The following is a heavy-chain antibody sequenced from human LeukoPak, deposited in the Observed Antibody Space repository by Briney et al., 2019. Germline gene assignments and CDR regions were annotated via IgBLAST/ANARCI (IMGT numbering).Heavy chain of an antibody. CDR3: ARAGGGPDQAEFDL. Sequence: SETLSLTCAVSNYSINTDDFWGWIRQPPGKGLEWIANIHHGGNTNYNPSFKSRVTISVDTSKNQFSRKLTSVTAAHTAVYYCARAGGGPDQAEFDLWGQGTPVIVCS. J-gene: IGHJ4*02. D-gene: IGHD3-16*01. CDR2: IHHGGNT. CDR1: NYSINTDDF. V-gene: IGHV4-38-2*01.